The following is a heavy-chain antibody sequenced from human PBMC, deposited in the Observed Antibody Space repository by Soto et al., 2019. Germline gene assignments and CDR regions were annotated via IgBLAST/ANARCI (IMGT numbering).Heavy chain of an antibody. Sequence: EVQLLESGGGLVQPGGSLRLSCAASGFTFSSYAMSWVRQAPGKGLEWVSVISGSGGSTYNAESVKGRFTISRDNSKNTLYLQMNSLRAEDTAGYYCARRGPGTYFDYWGQGTLVTVSS. D-gene: IGHD6-13*01. V-gene: IGHV3-23*01. CDR1: GFTFSSYA. CDR2: ISGSGGST. CDR3: ARRGPGTYFDY. J-gene: IGHJ4*02.